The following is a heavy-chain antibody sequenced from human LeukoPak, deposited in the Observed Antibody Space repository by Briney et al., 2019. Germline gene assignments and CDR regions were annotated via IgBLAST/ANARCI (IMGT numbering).Heavy chain of an antibody. J-gene: IGHJ6*02. CDR3: ARGGIAAGYLDYGMDV. V-gene: IGHV1-46*01. CDR2: INPSGGST. CDR1: GYTFTSYY. D-gene: IGHD6-13*01. Sequence: GASVKVSCKASGYTFTSYYMHWVRQAPGQGLEWMGIINPSGGSTSYAQKCQGRVTMTRDTSTSTVYMELSSLRSEDTAVYYGARGGIAAGYLDYGMDVWGQGTTVTVSS.